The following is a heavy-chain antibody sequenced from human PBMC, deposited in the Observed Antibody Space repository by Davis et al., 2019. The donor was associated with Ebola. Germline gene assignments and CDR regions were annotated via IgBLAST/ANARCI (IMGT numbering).Heavy chain of an antibody. D-gene: IGHD6-13*01. CDR3: AKPLADYSSWYDPPVGY. J-gene: IGHJ4*02. V-gene: IGHV3-30*02. Sequence: GESLKISCAASGFTFSSYGMHWVRQAPGKGLEWVAFIRYDGSNKYYADSVKGRFTISRDNSKNTLYLQMNSLRAEDTAVYYCAKPLADYSSWYDPPVGYWGQGTLVTVSS. CDR1: GFTFSSYG. CDR2: IRYDGSNK.